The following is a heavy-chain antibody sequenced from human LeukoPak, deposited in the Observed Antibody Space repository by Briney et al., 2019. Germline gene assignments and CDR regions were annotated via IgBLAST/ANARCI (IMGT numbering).Heavy chain of an antibody. CDR2: INHNGNVN. J-gene: IGHJ4*02. CDR1: GFTFSSYW. CDR3: ARDYYGSGSYGY. Sequence: GGSLRLSCAASGFTFSSYWMNWARQAPGKGLEWVASINHNGNVNYYVDSVKGRFTISRDNAKNSLYLQMSNLRAEDTAVYYCARDYYGSGSYGYWGQGTLVTVSS. V-gene: IGHV3-7*03. D-gene: IGHD3-10*01.